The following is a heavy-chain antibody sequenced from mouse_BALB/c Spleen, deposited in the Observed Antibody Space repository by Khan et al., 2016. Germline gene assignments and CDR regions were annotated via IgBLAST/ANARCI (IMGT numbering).Heavy chain of an antibody. D-gene: IGHD2-2*01. CDR2: IHYSGRT. CDR1: GYSITSGYS. J-gene: IGHJ4*01. V-gene: IGHV3-1*02. CDR3: ARRNGSSAIDY. Sequence: EVQLQESGPDLVKPSQSLSLTCTVTGYSITSGYSWHWIRQFPGNKLEWMGYIHYSGRTNYNPSLKSRTSITRDTSKNQFFLQLNSVTTEDTATCSCARRNGSSAIDYWGQGTSVTVSS.